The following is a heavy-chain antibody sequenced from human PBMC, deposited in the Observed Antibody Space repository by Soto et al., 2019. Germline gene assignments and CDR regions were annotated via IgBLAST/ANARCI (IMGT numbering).Heavy chain of an antibody. V-gene: IGHV3-30*18. CDR2: ISCDGSNK. D-gene: IGHD5-12*01. CDR3: AKDSRDGYNYIDY. CDR1: GFTFSSYG. Sequence: GVSLRLSCAASGFTFSSYGMHWVRQAPGKGLEWVAVISCDGSNKYYADSVKGRFTISRDNSKNTLYLQMNSLRAEDTAVYYCAKDSRDGYNYIDYWGQGTLVTVSS. J-gene: IGHJ4*02.